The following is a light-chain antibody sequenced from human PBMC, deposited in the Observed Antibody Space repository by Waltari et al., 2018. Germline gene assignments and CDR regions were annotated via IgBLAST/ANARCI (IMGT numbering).Light chain of an antibody. CDR1: QSVANY. Sequence: VILTQSPATLSLSTGERATPSCRASQSVANYLAWYQQKPGQAPRLLIYGASNRPTGIPDRFSGTGSGTDFTLIISSLEPEDFAVYYCQRYSDSPPTFGGGTKVEIK. CDR3: QRYSDSPPT. J-gene: IGKJ4*01. V-gene: IGKV3-11*01. CDR2: GAS.